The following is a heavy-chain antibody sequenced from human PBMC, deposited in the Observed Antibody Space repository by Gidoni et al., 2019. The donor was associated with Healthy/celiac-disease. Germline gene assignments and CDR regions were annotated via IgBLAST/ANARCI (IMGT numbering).Heavy chain of an antibody. CDR2: INHSGST. J-gene: IGHJ4*02. Sequence: QVQLQQWGAGLLKPSETLSLTCAVYGGSFSGYYWSWIRQPPGKGLEWIGEINHSGSTNYNPSLKSRVTISVDTSKNQFSLKLSSVTAADTAVYYCARAGYDYVWGSYRSPFDYWGQGTLVTVSS. D-gene: IGHD3-16*02. V-gene: IGHV4-34*01. CDR3: ARAGYDYVWGSYRSPFDY. CDR1: GGSFSGYY.